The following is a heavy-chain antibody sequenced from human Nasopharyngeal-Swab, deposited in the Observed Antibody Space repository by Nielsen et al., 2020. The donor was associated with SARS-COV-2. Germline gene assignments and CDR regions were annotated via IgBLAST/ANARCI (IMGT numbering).Heavy chain of an antibody. CDR2: ISAYNGNT. V-gene: IGHV1-18*01. J-gene: IGHJ4*02. Sequence: ASVKVSCKASGYTFTSDAMQWVRQAPGQGLEGMGWISAYNGNTNYAQKLQGRVTMTTDTSTSTAYMELRSLRSDDTAVYYCARLAICGGDCYPFDYWGQGTLVTVSS. CDR3: ARLAICGGDCYPFDY. D-gene: IGHD2-21*02. CDR1: GYTFTSDA.